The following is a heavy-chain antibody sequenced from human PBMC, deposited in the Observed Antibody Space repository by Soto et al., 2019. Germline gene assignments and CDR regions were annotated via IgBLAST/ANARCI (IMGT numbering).Heavy chain of an antibody. Sequence: PSVTLSLHCAVYGRSFGSSYWSWILKPPGKGLEWLGEINPSGSTTYHPSLMSRITTSVDKSRNQFSLQPSSVTAADTAVYYCASDPDRGNEHFDYWGQGTLVTVSS. D-gene: IGHD2-15*01. CDR3: ASDPDRGNEHFDY. CDR1: GRSFGSSY. V-gene: IGHV4-34*01. CDR2: INPSGST. J-gene: IGHJ4*02.